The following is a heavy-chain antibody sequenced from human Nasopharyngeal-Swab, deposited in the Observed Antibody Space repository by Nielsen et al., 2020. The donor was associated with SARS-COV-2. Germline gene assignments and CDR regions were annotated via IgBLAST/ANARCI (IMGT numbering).Heavy chain of an antibody. CDR3: ATGGYTLGSPFDY. Sequence: GESLKISCAASGFTFSDHYMTWIRQAPGKGLEWVSYMNSSGRTTYYGDSVMGRFTISRDNAKNSLYLQMNSLRAEDTAVYYCATGGYTLGSPFDYWGQGTLVTVSS. CDR2: MNSSGRTT. J-gene: IGHJ4*02. V-gene: IGHV3-11*01. D-gene: IGHD5-18*01. CDR1: GFTFSDHY.